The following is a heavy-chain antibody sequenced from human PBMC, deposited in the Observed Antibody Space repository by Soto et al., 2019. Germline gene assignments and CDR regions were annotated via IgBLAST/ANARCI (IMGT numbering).Heavy chain of an antibody. CDR1: GGTFSSYA. CDR3: ARGRSSGSYEAFDY. CDR2: IIPIFGTA. V-gene: IGHV1-69*06. D-gene: IGHD1-26*01. J-gene: IGHJ4*02. Sequence: QVQLVQSGAEVKKPGSSVKVSCKASGGTFSSYAISWVRQAPGQGLEWMGGIIPIFGTANYARKFQGRVTITADKYTSTAYMELSSLRSEDTAVYYWARGRSSGSYEAFDYWGQGTLVTVSS.